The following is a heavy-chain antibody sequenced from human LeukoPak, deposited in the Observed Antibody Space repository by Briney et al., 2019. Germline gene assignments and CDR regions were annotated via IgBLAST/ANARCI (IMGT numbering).Heavy chain of an antibody. Sequence: GASVKVSCKASGYSFTNYGISWVRQAPGQGLEWMGWISTYKDDTNYAQKIQGRVIMTKDTSTSTVYMELRSLRHDDTAVYYCARDWPHLERHDCFDYWGQGTLVTVSS. CDR3: ARDWPHLERHDCFDY. V-gene: IGHV1-18*01. CDR2: ISTYKDDT. CDR1: GYSFTNYG. D-gene: IGHD1-1*01. J-gene: IGHJ4*02.